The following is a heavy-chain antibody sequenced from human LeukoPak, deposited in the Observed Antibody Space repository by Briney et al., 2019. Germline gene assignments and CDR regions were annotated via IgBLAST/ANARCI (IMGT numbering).Heavy chain of an antibody. CDR1: GGSISSGDYY. CDR2: IYYSGST. CDR3: ARATYYYDSSGYYLYFDY. Sequence: PSETLSLTCTVSGGSISSGDYYWSWIRQPPGKGLERIGYIYYSGSTYYNPSLKSRVTISVDTSKNQFSLKLSSVTAADTAVYYCARATYYYDSSGYYLYFDYWGQGTLVTVSS. J-gene: IGHJ4*02. V-gene: IGHV4-30-4*01. D-gene: IGHD3-22*01.